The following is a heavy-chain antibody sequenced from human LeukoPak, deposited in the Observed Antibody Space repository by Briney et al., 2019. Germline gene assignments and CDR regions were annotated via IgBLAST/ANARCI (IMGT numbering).Heavy chain of an antibody. CDR3: ARGGVLGWYFDL. V-gene: IGHV4-34*01. D-gene: IGHD2-8*02. CDR2: INHSGSS. J-gene: IGHJ2*01. CDR1: GGSFSGYY. Sequence: SETLSLTCAVYGGSFSGYYWTWIRQPPGKGLEWIGEINHSGSSNYNPSLKSRVTISVDTSKNQFSLKLTSVTAADTAVYYCARGGVLGWYFDLWGRGTLVTVSS.